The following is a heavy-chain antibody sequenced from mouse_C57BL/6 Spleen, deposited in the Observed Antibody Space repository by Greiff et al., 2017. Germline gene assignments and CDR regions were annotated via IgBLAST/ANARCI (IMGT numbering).Heavy chain of an antibody. Sequence: EVQLVESGGDLVKPGGSLKLSCAASGFTFSSYGMSWVRQTPDKRLEWVATISSGGSYTYYPDSVKGRFTISRDNAKNTLYLQMSSLKSEDTAMYYCARHYGSSYYFDYWGQGTPLTVSS. CDR2: ISSGGSYT. J-gene: IGHJ2*01. CDR3: ARHYGSSYYFDY. CDR1: GFTFSSYG. V-gene: IGHV5-6*01. D-gene: IGHD1-1*01.